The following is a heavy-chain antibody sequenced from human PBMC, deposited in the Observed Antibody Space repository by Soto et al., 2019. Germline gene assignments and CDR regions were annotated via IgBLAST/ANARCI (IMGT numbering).Heavy chain of an antibody. Sequence: VSGPTLVNPTETLTLTCTVSGFSLSNARMGVSWIRQPPGKALEWLAHIFSNDEKSYSTSLKSRLTISKDTSKSQVVLTMTNMDPVDTATYYCARMFCSSTSCYFDPWGQGTLVTVSS. D-gene: IGHD2-2*01. CDR3: ARMFCSSTSCYFDP. CDR1: GFSLSNARMG. CDR2: IFSNDEK. J-gene: IGHJ5*02. V-gene: IGHV2-26*01.